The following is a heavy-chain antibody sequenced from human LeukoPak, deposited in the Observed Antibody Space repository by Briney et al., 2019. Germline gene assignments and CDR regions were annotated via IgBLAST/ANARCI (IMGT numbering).Heavy chain of an antibody. CDR1: GGSFSGYY. J-gene: IGHJ6*03. CDR3: AGAPFNSAYGRYYYYYYMDV. Sequence: SETLSLTCAVYGGSFSGYYWSWLRQPPGKGLEWIGEINHSGSTNYNPSLKSRVTISVDTSKNQLSLKLSSVTAADTAVYYCAGAPFNSAYGRYYYYYYMDVWGKGTTVTVSS. CDR2: INHSGST. D-gene: IGHD5-12*01. V-gene: IGHV4-34*01.